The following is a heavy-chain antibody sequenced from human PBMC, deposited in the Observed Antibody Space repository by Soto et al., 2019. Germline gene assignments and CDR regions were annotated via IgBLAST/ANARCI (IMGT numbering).Heavy chain of an antibody. J-gene: IGHJ4*02. CDR1: GFTFSTYW. Sequence: EVQLVESGGDLVQPGGSLRLSCAASGFTFSTYWMSWVRQAPGKCLEWVANIKQDGSEKYYVDSVKGRFTISNDNAKNSLYLQMNSLRVEDTAVYYCVSGIAAGSFAYWGQGTLVTVSS. CDR3: VSGIAAGSFAY. D-gene: IGHD6-13*01. V-gene: IGHV3-7*03. CDR2: IKQDGSEK.